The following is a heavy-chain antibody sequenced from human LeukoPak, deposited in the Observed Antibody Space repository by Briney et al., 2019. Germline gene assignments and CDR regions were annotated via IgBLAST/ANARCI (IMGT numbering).Heavy chain of an antibody. Sequence: PGGSLRLSGAASGFSFSSYEMNWVRQAPGKGLEWVSNISPSGSTKYYADSVKGRFTISRDNAKNSLYLQMNNLRAGDTGVYYCTKLAVASADSWGQGTLVTVSS. CDR2: ISPSGSTK. D-gene: IGHD6-19*01. CDR3: TKLAVASADS. V-gene: IGHV3-48*03. J-gene: IGHJ4*02. CDR1: GFSFSSYE.